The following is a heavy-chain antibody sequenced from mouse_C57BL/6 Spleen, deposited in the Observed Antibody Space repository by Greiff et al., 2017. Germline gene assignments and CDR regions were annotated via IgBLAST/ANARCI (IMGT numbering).Heavy chain of an antibody. CDR3: TRDDSKGGYFDV. CDR2: ISSGGDSI. Sequence: EVMLVESGEGLVKPGGSLKLSCAASGFTFSSYAMSWVRQTPEKRLEWVAYISSGGDSIYYADTVKGRFTISRDNARNTLYLQMSSLKSEDTAMYYCTRDDSKGGYFDVWGTGTTVTVSS. D-gene: IGHD2-5*01. CDR1: GFTFSSYA. J-gene: IGHJ1*03. V-gene: IGHV5-9-1*02.